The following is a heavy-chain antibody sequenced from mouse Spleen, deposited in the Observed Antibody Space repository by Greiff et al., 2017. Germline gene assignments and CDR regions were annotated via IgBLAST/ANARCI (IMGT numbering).Heavy chain of an antibody. V-gene: IGHV1-50*01. D-gene: IGHD2-4*01. J-gene: IGHJ4*01. Sequence: QVQLQQPGAELVKPGASVKLSCKASGYTFTSYWMQWVKQRPGQGLEWIGEIDPSDSYTNYNQKFKGKATLTVDTSSSTAYMQLSSLTSEDSAVYYCARGGLRQDYYAMDYWGQGTSVTVSS. CDR2: IDPSDSYT. CDR1: GYTFTSYW. CDR3: ARGGLRQDYYAMDY.